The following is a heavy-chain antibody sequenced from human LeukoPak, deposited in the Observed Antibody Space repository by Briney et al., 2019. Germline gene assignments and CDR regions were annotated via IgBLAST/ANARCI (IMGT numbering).Heavy chain of an antibody. CDR3: AREEVLMVYAIGGFWFDP. V-gene: IGHV1-2*02. J-gene: IGHJ5*02. CDR2: INPNSVGT. D-gene: IGHD2-8*01. CDR1: GYTFTGYY. Sequence: ASVKVSCKASGYTFTGYYMHWVRQAPGQGLEWMGWINPNSVGTNYAQKFQGRVTMTRDTSISTAYMELSRLRSDDTAVYYCAREEVLMVYAIGGFWFDPWGQGTLVTVSS.